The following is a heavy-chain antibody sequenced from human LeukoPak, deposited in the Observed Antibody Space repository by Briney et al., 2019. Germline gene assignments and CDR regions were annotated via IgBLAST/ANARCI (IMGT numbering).Heavy chain of an antibody. CDR2: ISAYNGNT. CDR3: ARGVAVAGTSHMDV. CDR1: GYTFTSYG. V-gene: IGHV1-18*01. Sequence: AASVKVSCKASGYTFTSYGISWVRQAPGQGLEWMGWISAYNGNTNYAQKLQGRVTMTTDTSTSTAYMELRSLRSDDTAVYYCARGVAVAGTSHMDVWGKGTTVTVSS. D-gene: IGHD6-19*01. J-gene: IGHJ6*03.